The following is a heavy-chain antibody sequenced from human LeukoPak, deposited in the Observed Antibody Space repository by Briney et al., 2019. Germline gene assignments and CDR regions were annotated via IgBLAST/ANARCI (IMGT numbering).Heavy chain of an antibody. D-gene: IGHD6-6*01. Sequence: SETLSLTCAVYGGSFSGYYWSWIRQPPGKGLEWIGEINHSGSTNYNPSLKSRVTISVDTSKNQFSLKLSSVTAADTAVYYWASGSRSFNYYYYYMDAWGKGTTVTVSS. J-gene: IGHJ6*03. V-gene: IGHV4-34*01. CDR3: ASGSRSFNYYYYYMDA. CDR2: INHSGST. CDR1: GGSFSGYY.